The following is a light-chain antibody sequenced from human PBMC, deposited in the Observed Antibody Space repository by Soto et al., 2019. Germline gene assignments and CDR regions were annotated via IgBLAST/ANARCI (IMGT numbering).Light chain of an antibody. J-gene: IGKJ1*01. CDR1: QSISSW. V-gene: IGKV1-5*03. CDR2: KAS. CDR3: QQYRDNWT. Sequence: DIQMTQPPSTLSASVGDRVTITCRASQSISSWLAWYQQKPGTAPKLLIYKASTLQSGVPSRFSGSGSGTEFTLTISSLQPDDSATYYCQQYRDNWTCGQGTKVEIK.